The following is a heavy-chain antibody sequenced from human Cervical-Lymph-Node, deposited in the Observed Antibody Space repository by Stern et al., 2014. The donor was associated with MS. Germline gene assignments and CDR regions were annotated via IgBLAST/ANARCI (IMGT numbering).Heavy chain of an antibody. V-gene: IGHV1-58*01. Sequence: QLVQSGPEVKKPGTSVKVSCKASGFTFTSSAVQWVRQARGQRLEWIGWIVVSSGNTNYAQKFQERVTITRDMSTSTAYMELSSLRSEDTAVYYCAAGNITGTTPGMDVWGQGTTVTVSS. CDR1: GFTFTSSA. D-gene: IGHD1-7*01. CDR2: IVVSSGNT. CDR3: AAGNITGTTPGMDV. J-gene: IGHJ6*02.